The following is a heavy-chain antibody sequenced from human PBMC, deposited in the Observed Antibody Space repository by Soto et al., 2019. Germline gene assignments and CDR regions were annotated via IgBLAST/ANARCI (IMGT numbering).Heavy chain of an antibody. V-gene: IGHV1-69*12. CDR2: IIPMFGTA. CDR1: GGTFSTYA. J-gene: IGHJ4*02. CDR3: ASGIQLWLRRINNGYSG. Sequence: QVQLVQSGAEVKKPESSVKVSCKAPGGTFSTYAISWVRQAPGQGLEWMGGIIPMFGTANYAQRFQDRVTITAHESTNTVYMELSSLRSEATAVYFCASGIQLWLRRINNGYSGWGQGTLVNVSS. D-gene: IGHD5-18*01.